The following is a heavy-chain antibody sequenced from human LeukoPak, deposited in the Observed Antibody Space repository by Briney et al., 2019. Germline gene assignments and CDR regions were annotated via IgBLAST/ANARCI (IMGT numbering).Heavy chain of an antibody. CDR2: IGGSGGST. V-gene: IGHV3-23*01. D-gene: IGHD5-12*01. CDR3: AKGWLRLVDY. J-gene: IGHJ4*02. CDR1: GFTFSSYA. Sequence: GGSLRLSCAASGFTFSSYAMTWVRQAPGKGLEWVSAIGGSGGSTYYAGSVKGRFTISRDNSENTLYLQVNSLRVEDTAVYYCAKGWLRLVDYWGQGTLVTVSS.